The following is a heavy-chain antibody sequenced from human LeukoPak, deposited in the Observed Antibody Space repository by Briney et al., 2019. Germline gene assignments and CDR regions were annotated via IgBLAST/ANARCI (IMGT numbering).Heavy chain of an antibody. V-gene: IGHV1-18*01. CDR3: TRSPLSSGWPYFDH. CDR2: ISGNNGST. J-gene: IGHJ4*02. Sequence: ASVKVSFKASGYTFTSYGFSWVRQAPGQGLEWLGWISGNNGSTRDAQKFQDRGTMTTDTSTTTVYMQLRSLSSDDTGVYYCTRSPLSSGWPYFDHWGQGTLVTVAS. CDR1: GYTFTSYG. D-gene: IGHD6-19*01.